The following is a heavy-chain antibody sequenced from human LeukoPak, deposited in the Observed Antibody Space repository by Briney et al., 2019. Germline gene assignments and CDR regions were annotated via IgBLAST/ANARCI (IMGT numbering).Heavy chain of an antibody. V-gene: IGHV4-39*01. J-gene: IGHJ4*02. D-gene: IGHD4-17*01. Sequence: PSETLSLTCTVSGGSISSYYWGWIRQPPGKGLEWIGSIYYSGSTYYNPSLKSRVTISVDTSKNQFSLKLSSVTAADTAVYYCARHRRRESVTTVIYFDYWGQGTLVTVSS. CDR2: IYYSGST. CDR3: ARHRRRESVTTVIYFDY. CDR1: GGSISSYY.